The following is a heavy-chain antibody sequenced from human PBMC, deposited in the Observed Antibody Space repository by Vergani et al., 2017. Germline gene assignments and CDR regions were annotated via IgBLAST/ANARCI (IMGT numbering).Heavy chain of an antibody. CDR1: GFTFSSYA. D-gene: IGHD2-2*01. Sequence: EVQWLESGGGLVQPGGSLRLSCAASGFTFSSYAMSWVRQAPGKGLEWVSVISGSGGSTYYADSVKGRFTISRDNSKNTLYLQMNSLRAEDTAVYYCSKDLYXSSTSCYSGWYFDLWGRGTLVTVSS. CDR2: ISGSGGST. J-gene: IGHJ2*01. CDR3: SKDLYXSSTSCYSGWYFDL. V-gene: IGHV3-23*01.